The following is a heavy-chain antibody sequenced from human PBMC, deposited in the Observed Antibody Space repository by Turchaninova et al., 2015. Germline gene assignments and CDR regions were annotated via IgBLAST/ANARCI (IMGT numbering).Heavy chain of an antibody. J-gene: IGHJ4*02. CDR1: GFTLSSYE. D-gene: IGHD6-6*01. Sequence: EVQLVESGGGLVQPGGSLRLSCVASGFTLSSYEMSWVRQAPGKGRGGISFMNGGGTTRYYADSVKGRFTISRDNAKNSLFLQMNSLRPEDTAVYYCARDGVAGSSSAADYWGQGTLVTVSS. CDR3: ARDGVAGSSSAADY. V-gene: IGHV3-48*03. CDR2: MNGGGTTR.